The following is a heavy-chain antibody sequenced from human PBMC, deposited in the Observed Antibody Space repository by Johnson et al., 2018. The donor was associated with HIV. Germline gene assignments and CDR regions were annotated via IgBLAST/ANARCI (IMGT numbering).Heavy chain of an antibody. D-gene: IGHD6-19*01. CDR2: INWNGGST. V-gene: IGHV3-20*04. Sequence: EQLVESGGGLVQPGGSLRLSCAASGFTISSNYMNWVRQAPGKGLEWVSGINWNGGSTGYADSVKGRFTISRDNAKNTLYLQMNSLRAEDTAVYYCAKEFAGYSSGGLEVVAFDIWGQGTMVTVSS. J-gene: IGHJ3*02. CDR3: AKEFAGYSSGGLEVVAFDI. CDR1: GFTISSNY.